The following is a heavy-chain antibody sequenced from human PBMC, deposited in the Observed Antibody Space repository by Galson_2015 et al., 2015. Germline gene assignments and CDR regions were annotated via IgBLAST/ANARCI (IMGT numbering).Heavy chain of an antibody. V-gene: IGHV3-23*01. CDR3: AKGQR. CDR1: GFTFANYA. CDR2: IRGSADNT. Sequence: SLRLSCAASGFTFANYAMTWVRQAPGKGLEWVSGIRGSADNTYYADSVKGRFTISGDNSKNTLYLQMNSLRVEDTAVYYCAKGQRWGRGTLVTVSS. J-gene: IGHJ4*02.